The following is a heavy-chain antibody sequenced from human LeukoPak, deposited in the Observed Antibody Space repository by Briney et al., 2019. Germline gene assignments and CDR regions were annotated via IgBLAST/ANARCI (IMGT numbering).Heavy chain of an antibody. Sequence: SETLSLTSTVSGGSFGNYYWSWIRQPPGKGLEWIGYIYYSGSTNYNPSLKSRVTISVDTSKNQFSLKLSSVTAADTAVYYCARPSWGLGNYYYYYMDVWGKGTTVTVSS. V-gene: IGHV4-59*12. CDR3: ARPSWGLGNYYYYYMDV. D-gene: IGHD1-26*01. CDR2: IYYSGST. CDR1: GGSFGNYY. J-gene: IGHJ6*03.